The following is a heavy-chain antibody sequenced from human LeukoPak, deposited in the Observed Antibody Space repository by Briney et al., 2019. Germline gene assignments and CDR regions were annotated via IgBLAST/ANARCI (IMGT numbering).Heavy chain of an antibody. CDR3: ANFVGATPDAFDI. CDR2: ISGSGGST. CDR1: GFTFSSYA. J-gene: IGHJ3*02. D-gene: IGHD1-26*01. V-gene: IGHV3-23*01. Sequence: GGSLRLSCAASGFTFSSYAMSWVRQAPGKGLEWDSAISGSGGSTYYADSVKGRFTISRDNSKNTLYLQMNSLRAEDTAVYYCANFVGATPDAFDIWGQGTMVTVSS.